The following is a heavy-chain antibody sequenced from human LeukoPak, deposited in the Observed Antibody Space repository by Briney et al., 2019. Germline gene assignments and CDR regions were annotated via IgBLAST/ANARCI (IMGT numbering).Heavy chain of an antibody. CDR2: IYYSGST. V-gene: IGHV4-34*01. CDR3: ARDAGISRMDV. J-gene: IGHJ6*03. CDR1: GGSFSGYY. Sequence: TPSETLSLTCAVYGGSFSGYYWSWIRQPPGKGLEWIGSIYYSGSTYYNPSLKSRVTISVDTSKNQFSLKLSSVTAADTAVYYCARDAGISRMDVWGKGTTVTVSS. D-gene: IGHD3-3*01.